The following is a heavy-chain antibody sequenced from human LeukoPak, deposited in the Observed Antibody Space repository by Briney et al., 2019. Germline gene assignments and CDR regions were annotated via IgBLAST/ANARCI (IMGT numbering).Heavy chain of an antibody. Sequence: GGSLRLSCAASGFTFSDYTMNWVRQAPGKGLGWVSSISSSSGYIYYADSVKGRFTISRDNAKNSLYLQMNSLRAEDTAVYYCARDFHDSSGYYPDYWGQGILVTVSS. CDR3: ARDFHDSSGYYPDY. V-gene: IGHV3-21*01. CDR1: GFTFSDYT. J-gene: IGHJ4*02. CDR2: ISSSSGYI. D-gene: IGHD3-22*01.